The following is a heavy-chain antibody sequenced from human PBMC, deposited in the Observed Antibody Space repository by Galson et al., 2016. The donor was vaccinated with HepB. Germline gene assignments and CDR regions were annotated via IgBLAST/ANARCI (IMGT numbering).Heavy chain of an antibody. CDR2: ISSYNGRT. D-gene: IGHD3-9*01. V-gene: IGHV1-18*01. Sequence: KVSCKASGYTFTRFDINWVRQAPGQGLEWMGWISSYNGRTKYAEKFQGRVTMTTDTSTSTAYMELRSLRSDDTAVFYCARGYYDISYLDYWGQGTLVTVSS. J-gene: IGHJ4*02. CDR3: ARGYYDISYLDY. CDR1: GYTFTRFD.